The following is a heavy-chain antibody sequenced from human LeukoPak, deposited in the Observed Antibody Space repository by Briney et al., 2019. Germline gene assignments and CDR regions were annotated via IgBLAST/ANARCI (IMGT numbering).Heavy chain of an antibody. CDR2: IYYSGST. CDR1: GGSISSYY. J-gene: IGHJ4*02. Sequence: PSETLSLTCTVSGGSISSYYWSWIRQPPGKGLEWIGYIYYSGSTNYNPSLKSRVTISVDTSKNQFSLKLSPVTAADTAVYYCARVWRGSWADYWGQGTLVTVSS. D-gene: IGHD6-13*01. CDR3: ARVWRGSWADY. V-gene: IGHV4-59*01.